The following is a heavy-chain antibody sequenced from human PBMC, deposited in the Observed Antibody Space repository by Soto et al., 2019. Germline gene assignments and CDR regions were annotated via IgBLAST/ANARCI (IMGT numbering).Heavy chain of an antibody. D-gene: IGHD2-15*01. Sequence: ASVKVSCKASGYTFTSYAMHWVRQAPGQRLEWMGWINAGNGNTKYSQKFQGRVTITRDTSASTAYMELSSLRSEDTAVYYCARGGGGSGTFDYWGQGTLVTVYS. CDR2: INAGNGNT. CDR3: ARGGGGSGTFDY. V-gene: IGHV1-3*01. CDR1: GYTFTSYA. J-gene: IGHJ4*02.